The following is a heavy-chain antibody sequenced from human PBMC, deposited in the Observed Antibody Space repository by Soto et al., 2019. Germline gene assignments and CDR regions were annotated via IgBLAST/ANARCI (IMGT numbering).Heavy chain of an antibody. CDR3: ARAHPELPYYYDSSGYYSWFDP. D-gene: IGHD3-22*01. V-gene: IGHV1-69*01. CDR2: IIPIFGTA. J-gene: IGHJ5*02. CDR1: GGTFSSYA. Sequence: QVQLVQSGAEVKKPGSSVKVSCKASGGTFSSYAISWVRQAPGQGLEWMGGIIPIFGTANYAQKFQGRVTITADESTSTAYMELSSLRSEDTAVYYCARAHPELPYYYDSSGYYSWFDPWGQGTLVTVSS.